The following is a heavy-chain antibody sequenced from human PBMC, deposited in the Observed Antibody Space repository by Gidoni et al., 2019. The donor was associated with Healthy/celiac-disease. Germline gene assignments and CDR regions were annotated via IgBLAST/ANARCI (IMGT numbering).Heavy chain of an antibody. CDR2: ISSSSSTI. D-gene: IGHD3-22*01. CDR3: AREREFERYYDSSGYADY. Sequence: EVQLVESGGGLVQPGGSLRLSCAASGFTFSSTSMNWVRQAPGKGLEWVSYISSSSSTIYYADSVKGRFTISRDNAKNSLYLQMNSLRAEDTAVYYCAREREFERYYDSSGYADYWGQGTLVTVSS. CDR1: GFTFSSTS. J-gene: IGHJ4*02. V-gene: IGHV3-48*04.